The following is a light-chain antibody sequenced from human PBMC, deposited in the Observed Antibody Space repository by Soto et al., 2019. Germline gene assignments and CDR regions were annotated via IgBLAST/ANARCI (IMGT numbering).Light chain of an antibody. CDR1: QTVESY. J-gene: IGKJ2*01. Sequence: DTQMTQSPSSLSASIGDRVTITCRASQTVESYLNWYQHKPGKAPQLLISGATTLRGGVPSRFSGSASGPDFTLTISSLQPEDVATYYCEQCYSTPYTFGQGTKL. V-gene: IGKV1-39*01. CDR3: EQCYSTPYT. CDR2: GAT.